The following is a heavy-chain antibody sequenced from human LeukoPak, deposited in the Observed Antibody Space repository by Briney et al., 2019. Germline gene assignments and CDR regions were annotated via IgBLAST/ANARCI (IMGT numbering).Heavy chain of an antibody. D-gene: IGHD3/OR15-3a*01. V-gene: IGHV3-53*01. J-gene: IGHJ4*02. CDR2: LYMNDNT. Sequence: PGGSLRLSCVSSGTIVSTNYMHWVRQAPGKGLESVAILYMNDNTYYADSVKGRFTISRDSSKKTLYLHMSSLRAEDTAVYYCVREDLGIEYWGQGTLVTVSP. CDR3: VREDLGIEY. CDR1: GTIVSTNY.